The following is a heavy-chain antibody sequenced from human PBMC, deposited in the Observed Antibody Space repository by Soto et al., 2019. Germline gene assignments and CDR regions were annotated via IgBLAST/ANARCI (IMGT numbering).Heavy chain of an antibody. CDR2: IDPSDSYT. J-gene: IGHJ1*01. D-gene: IGHD3-3*01. Sequence: PGESLKISCKGSGYSFTSYWISWVRQMPGKGLEWMGRIDPSDSYTNYSPSFQGHVTISADKSISTAYLQWSSLKASDTAMYYCARLSTTAGYDFWSGYKHWGQGTLVTVSS. CDR3: ARLSTTAGYDFWSGYKH. V-gene: IGHV5-10-1*01. CDR1: GYSFTSYW.